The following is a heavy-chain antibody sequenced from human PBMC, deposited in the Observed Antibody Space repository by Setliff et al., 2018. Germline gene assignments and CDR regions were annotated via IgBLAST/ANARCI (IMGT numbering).Heavy chain of an antibody. CDR1: GGSISSYY. V-gene: IGHV4-4*07. CDR2: IYIGGSA. CDR3: ARSFSRREKFLLDY. Sequence: SETLSLTCTVSGGSISSYYWSWIRQPAGKGLEWIGHIYIGGSANYNPSLKSRVTISRDTSKNQFSLKVSSVTAADTAVYYCARSFSRREKFLLDYWGQGALVTVSS. J-gene: IGHJ4*02.